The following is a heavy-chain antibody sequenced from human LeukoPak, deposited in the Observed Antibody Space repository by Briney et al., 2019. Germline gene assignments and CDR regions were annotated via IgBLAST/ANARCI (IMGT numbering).Heavy chain of an antibody. CDR3: ASDPGISGVYFDY. CDR2: INHSGST. V-gene: IGHV4-34*01. J-gene: IGHJ4*02. D-gene: IGHD3-10*01. Sequence: PSETLSLTCAANGGSFSGYYWSWIRQPPGKGLEWIGEINHSGSTNYNPSLKSRVTISVDTSKNQFSLKLSSVTAADTAVYYCASDPGISGVYFDYWGQGTLVTVSS. CDR1: GGSFSGYY.